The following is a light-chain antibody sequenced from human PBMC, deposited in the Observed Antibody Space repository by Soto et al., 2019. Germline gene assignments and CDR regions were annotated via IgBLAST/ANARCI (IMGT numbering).Light chain of an antibody. V-gene: IGKV1-12*01. J-gene: IGKJ1*01. CDR1: QGISSW. CDR2: AAS. CDR3: QQYIGLWT. Sequence: DIQMTQSPSSVSASVGDRVTITCRASQGISSWLDWYQQKPGKAPNLLIYAASSLQSGVPSRFSGSGSGTEFTLSISSLQPDDLGTYYCQQYIGLWTFGQGTKVDLK.